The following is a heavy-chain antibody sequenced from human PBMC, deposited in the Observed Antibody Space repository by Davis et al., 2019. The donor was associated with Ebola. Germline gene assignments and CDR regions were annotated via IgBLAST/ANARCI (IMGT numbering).Heavy chain of an antibody. CDR2: IGTAGDP. V-gene: IGHV3-13*05. J-gene: IGHJ4*02. CDR1: GFTFSSYD. Sequence: PGGSLRLSCAASGFTFSSYDMHWVRQATGKGLEWVSAIGTAGDPYYPGSVKGRFTISRENAKNSLYLQMNSLRAGDTAVYYCARDRTPHGYYDSSGPDYWGQGTLVTVSS. D-gene: IGHD3-22*01. CDR3: ARDRTPHGYYDSSGPDY.